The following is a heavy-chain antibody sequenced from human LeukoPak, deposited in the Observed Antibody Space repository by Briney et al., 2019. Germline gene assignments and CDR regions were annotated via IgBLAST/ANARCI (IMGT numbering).Heavy chain of an antibody. CDR2: IYSGGST. D-gene: IGHD4-17*01. V-gene: IGHV3-66*01. J-gene: IGHJ6*02. Sequence: GGSLRLSCAASGFTVSSNYMSWVRQAPGKGLERVSVIYSGGSTYYADSVKGRFTISRDNSKNTLYLQMNSLRAEDTAVYYCARDGPRLRNYYGMDVWGQGTTVTVSS. CDR3: ARDGPRLRNYYGMDV. CDR1: GFTVSSNY.